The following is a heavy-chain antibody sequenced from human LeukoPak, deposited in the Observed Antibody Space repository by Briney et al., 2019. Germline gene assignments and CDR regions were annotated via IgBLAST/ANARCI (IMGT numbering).Heavy chain of an antibody. D-gene: IGHD6-6*01. J-gene: IGHJ5*02. CDR2: IGTAGDT. CDR3: AGEMSSSGGSWFDP. Sequence: GGSLRLSCAASGFTFSSYDMHWVRQATGKGLEWVSAIGTAGDTYYPGSVKGRFTISRENAKNSLYLQMNSLRAGDTAVYYCAGEMSSSGGSWFDPWGQGTLVTVSS. CDR1: GFTFSSYD. V-gene: IGHV3-13*01.